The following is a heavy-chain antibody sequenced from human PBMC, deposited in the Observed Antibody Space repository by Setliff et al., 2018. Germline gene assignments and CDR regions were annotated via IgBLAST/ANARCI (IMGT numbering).Heavy chain of an antibody. Sequence: PSETLSLTCTAYGGTFSDYYWTWIRQPPGKGLEWIGNMYYIGSYDYNPSLKSRVTISLDTSKNQFSLKLTSVTAADTAVYYCARSYHLVLTNWFDAWGQGIRVTVSS. V-gene: IGHV4-34*08. CDR1: GGTFSDYY. D-gene: IGHD1-26*01. J-gene: IGHJ5*02. CDR3: ARSYHLVLTNWFDA. CDR2: MYYIGSY.